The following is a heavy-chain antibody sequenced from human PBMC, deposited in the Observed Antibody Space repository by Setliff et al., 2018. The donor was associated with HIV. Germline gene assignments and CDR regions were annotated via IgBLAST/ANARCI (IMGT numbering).Heavy chain of an antibody. J-gene: IGHJ4*02. CDR1: GGSFSGYY. CDR3: AGGPGTTSIDY. Sequence: SETLSLTCTVYGGSFSGYYWSWIRQPPGKGLEWIGEINHSGSTNYNMSLWSRVTISLDASRNQFSLELISVTAADTAVYYCAGGPGTTSIDYWAQGTLVTVS. D-gene: IGHD1-26*01. V-gene: IGHV4-34*01. CDR2: INHSGST.